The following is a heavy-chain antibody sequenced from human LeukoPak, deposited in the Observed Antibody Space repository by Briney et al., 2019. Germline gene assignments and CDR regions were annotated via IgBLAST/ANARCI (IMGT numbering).Heavy chain of an antibody. CDR1: GDSVNNTNW. D-gene: IGHD3-16*01. CDR2: IFYSGVT. CDR3: ARRDAIIKFGGAVPRSGYFAY. V-gene: IGHV4-4*02. Sequence: SETPSLTCAVSGDSVNNTNWWTWVRQSPGKGLEWIGEIFYSGVTNYNPSLKSRVVISVDKSKNQFSLKLSSVTAADTAVYFCARRDAIIKFGGAVPRSGYFAYWGQGTLVTVSA. J-gene: IGHJ4*02.